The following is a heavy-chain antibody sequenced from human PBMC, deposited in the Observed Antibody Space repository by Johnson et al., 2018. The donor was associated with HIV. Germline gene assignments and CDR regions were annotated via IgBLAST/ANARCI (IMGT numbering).Heavy chain of an antibody. CDR3: ARNNGDLTGGDAFDI. V-gene: IGHV3-30*03. CDR1: EFTFSAFG. J-gene: IGHJ3*02. CDR2: ISYDGSKK. Sequence: QVQLVESGGGVVQPGRSLRLSCAASEFTFSAFGMHWVRQAPGKGLEWVAVISYDGSKKYYVDSVKGRFTISRYNSKNAMSLQMNSLRAEDTAVYYCARNNGDLTGGDAFDIWGQGTMVTVSS. D-gene: IGHD3-9*01.